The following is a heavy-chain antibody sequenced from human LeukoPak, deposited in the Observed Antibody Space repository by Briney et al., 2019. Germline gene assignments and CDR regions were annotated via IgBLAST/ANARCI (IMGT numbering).Heavy chain of an antibody. V-gene: IGHV3-23*01. CDR2: ISGSGGST. D-gene: IGHD6-19*01. CDR1: GFTFRSYA. CDR3: AKDTTQWLPTYFDY. Sequence: GGSLRLSCAASGFTFRSYAMSWVRQAPGKGLEWVSTISGSGGSTYYADSVKGRFTISRDNSKNTLYLQMNSLRAEDTAVYYCAKDTTQWLPTYFDYWGQGTLVTVSS. J-gene: IGHJ4*02.